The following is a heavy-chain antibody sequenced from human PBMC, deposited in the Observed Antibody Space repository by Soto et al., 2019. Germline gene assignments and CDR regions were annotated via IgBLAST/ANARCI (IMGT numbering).Heavy chain of an antibody. Sequence: HPGGSLRLSCAASGFPVSSNYMSWVRQAPGKGLEWVSVIYSGGSTYYADSVKGRFTISRHNSKNTLYLQMNSLRAEDTAVYYCAREISYYGSAGLQNWGQGTPVTVSS. V-gene: IGHV3-53*04. CDR2: IYSGGST. J-gene: IGHJ1*01. CDR1: GFPVSSNY. CDR3: AREISYYGSAGLQN. D-gene: IGHD3-10*01.